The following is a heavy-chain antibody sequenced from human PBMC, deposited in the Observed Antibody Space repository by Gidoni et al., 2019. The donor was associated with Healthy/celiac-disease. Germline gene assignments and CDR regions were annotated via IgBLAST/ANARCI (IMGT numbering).Heavy chain of an antibody. J-gene: IGHJ4*02. CDR3: ATDEVGAYDY. D-gene: IGHD1-26*01. Sequence: EVQLVESGGGLVKPGGSLRLSCAAAGFTFSSYSMNWVRQAPGKGLEWVSSISSSSSYIYYADSVKGRFTISRDNAKNSLYLQMNSLRAEDTAVYYCATDEVGAYDYWGQGTLVTVSS. V-gene: IGHV3-21*01. CDR1: GFTFSSYS. CDR2: ISSSSSYI.